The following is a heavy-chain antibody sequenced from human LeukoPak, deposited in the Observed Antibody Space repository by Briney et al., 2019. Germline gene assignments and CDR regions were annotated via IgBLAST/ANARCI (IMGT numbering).Heavy chain of an antibody. D-gene: IGHD3-10*01. CDR1: GGSISSYY. CDR2: IYYSGST. V-gene: IGHV4-59*01. J-gene: IGHJ4*02. CDR3: ARGRLGGSGSYYNVLDY. Sequence: SSETLSLTCTVSGGSISSYYWSWIRQPPGEGLEWIAYIYYSGSTNYNPSLKSRVTISVDTSKNQFSLKLSSVTAADTAVYYCARGRLGGSGSYYNVLDYWGQGTLVTVSS.